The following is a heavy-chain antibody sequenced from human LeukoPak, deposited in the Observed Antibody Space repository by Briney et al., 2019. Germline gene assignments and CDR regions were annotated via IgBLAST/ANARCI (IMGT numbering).Heavy chain of an antibody. J-gene: IGHJ4*02. V-gene: IGHV4-39*01. CDR2: IFYSGST. CDR3: ARAVYSGTYSYSHTYFDY. Sequence: SETLSLTCTVSGGTISSSRYYWGWIRQPPGTGLEWIASIFYSGSTYYNPSLKSRLTISVDTSKNQFSLNLNSVTAADTAVYYCARAVYSGTYSYSHTYFDYWGQGTLVTVSS. D-gene: IGHD1-26*01. CDR1: GGTISSSRYY.